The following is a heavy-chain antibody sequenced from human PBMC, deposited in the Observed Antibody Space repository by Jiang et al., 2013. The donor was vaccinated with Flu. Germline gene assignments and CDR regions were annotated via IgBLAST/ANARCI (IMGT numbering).Heavy chain of an antibody. D-gene: IGHD5-18*01. Sequence: GLVKPSETLSLTCTVSGDSISSGNYYWGWIRQPPGKGLEWIGSLYYSGSTYYNPSLKSRVTISLDTSKNQFSLKLTSVTAADTAVYYCTRQRKYRGYIYSFDPWGQGTLVTVS. CDR2: LYYSGST. J-gene: IGHJ5*02. V-gene: IGHV4-39*07. CDR3: TRQRKYRGYIYSFDP. CDR1: GDSISSGNYY.